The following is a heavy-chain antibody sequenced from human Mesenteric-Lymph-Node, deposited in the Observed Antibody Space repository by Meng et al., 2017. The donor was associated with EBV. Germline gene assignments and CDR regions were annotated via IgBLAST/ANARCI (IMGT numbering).Heavy chain of an antibody. Sequence: QVELGDSGGGLATPGGSLRLSCGASGFIFSDFDMSWIRQAPGKGLEWVSYISRSSSSIYYADSVKGRFTISRDNAKNSLYLQMNSLRAEDTAVYYCATGTYYWYYDYWGQGTLVTVSS. J-gene: IGHJ4*02. CDR2: ISRSSSSI. V-gene: IGHV3-11*01. D-gene: IGHD3-10*01. CDR3: ATGTYYWYYDY. CDR1: GFIFSDFD.